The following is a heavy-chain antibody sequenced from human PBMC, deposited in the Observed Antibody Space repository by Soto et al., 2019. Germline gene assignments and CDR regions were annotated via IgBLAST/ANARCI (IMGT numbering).Heavy chain of an antibody. D-gene: IGHD5-12*01. CDR1: GDSISTSSYW. J-gene: IGHJ4*02. Sequence: SETLSLTCDVSGDSISTSSYWWGWIRQPPGKGLEWIGDGYYSGSTYYNPSLTSRVTISVDTSKNQFSLKLSSVAAADTAVYYCARHPRDGYNYGGSGIFDYWGPGTLVTVSS. V-gene: IGHV4-39*01. CDR2: GYYSGST. CDR3: ARHPRDGYNYGGSGIFDY.